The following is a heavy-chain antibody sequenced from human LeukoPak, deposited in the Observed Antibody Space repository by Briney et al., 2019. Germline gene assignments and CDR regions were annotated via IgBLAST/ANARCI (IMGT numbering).Heavy chain of an antibody. D-gene: IGHD2-15*01. Sequence: SETLSLTCTVSGGSISSSSYYWGWIRQPPGKGLGWIGSIYYSGSTYYNPSLKSRVTISVDTSKNQFSLKLSSVTAADTAVYYCARSIVVVVAATGGWFDPWGQGTLVTVSS. CDR1: GGSISSSSYY. J-gene: IGHJ5*02. CDR3: ARSIVVVVAATGGWFDP. CDR2: IYYSGST. V-gene: IGHV4-39*07.